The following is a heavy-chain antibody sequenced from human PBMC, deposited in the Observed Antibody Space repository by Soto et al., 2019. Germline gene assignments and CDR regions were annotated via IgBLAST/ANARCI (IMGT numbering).Heavy chain of an antibody. CDR3: AKEHHYSSSWSEFDY. Sequence: EVQLLGSGGGLVQPGGSLRLSCAASGFTFSSYAMSWVRQAPGKGLEWVSAISGSSVSTYYADSEKGRFTISRDNSKNTLYLQMNSLRAEDTAVYYCAKEHHYSSSWSEFDYWGQGTLVTVSS. CDR2: ISGSSVST. D-gene: IGHD6-13*01. CDR1: GFTFSSYA. J-gene: IGHJ4*02. V-gene: IGHV3-23*01.